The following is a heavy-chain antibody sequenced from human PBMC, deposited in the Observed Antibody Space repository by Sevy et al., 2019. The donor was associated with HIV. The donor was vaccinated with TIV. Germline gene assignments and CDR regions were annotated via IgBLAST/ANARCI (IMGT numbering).Heavy chain of an antibody. CDR1: GFTFSSYA. D-gene: IGHD3-10*01. V-gene: IGHV3-30*04. Sequence: GGSLRLSCAASGFTFSSYAMHWVRQTPGKGLEWVAIISYDGSNKYHVNSVKGRVIISRDNSKNALYLQMNSLRIDDTAIYYFATARGAVIKSGPYYFDHWGQGTLVTVSS. CDR2: ISYDGSNK. CDR3: ATARGAVIKSGPYYFDH. J-gene: IGHJ4*02.